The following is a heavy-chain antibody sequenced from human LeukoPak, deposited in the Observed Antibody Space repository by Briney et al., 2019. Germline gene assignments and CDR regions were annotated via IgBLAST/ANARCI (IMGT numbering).Heavy chain of an antibody. D-gene: IGHD2-2*01. CDR1: GFTFSRYA. Sequence: PGGSLRLSCAASGFTFSRYAMSWVRRAPGKGLEWVSAVGGSTGGTYYADSVKGRFTISRDNSKNTLYLQMNSLRAEDTAVYYCAKEAFAVVPAAKSDYWGQGTLVTVSP. J-gene: IGHJ4*02. CDR2: VGGSTGGT. CDR3: AKEAFAVVPAAKSDY. V-gene: IGHV3-23*01.